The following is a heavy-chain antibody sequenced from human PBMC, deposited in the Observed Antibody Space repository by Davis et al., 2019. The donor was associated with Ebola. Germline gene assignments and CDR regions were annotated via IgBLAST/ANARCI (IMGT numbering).Heavy chain of an antibody. CDR2: IIPIFGTA. J-gene: IGHJ4*02. V-gene: IGHV1-69*06. CDR1: GYTFTGYY. Sequence: SVKVSCKASGYTFTGYYMHWVRQAPGQGLEWMGGIIPIFGTANYAQKFQGRVTITADKSTSTAYMELSSLRSEDTAVYYCARGDDSSGYYYDYYFDYWGQGTLVTVSS. CDR3: ARGDDSSGYYYDYYFDY. D-gene: IGHD3-22*01.